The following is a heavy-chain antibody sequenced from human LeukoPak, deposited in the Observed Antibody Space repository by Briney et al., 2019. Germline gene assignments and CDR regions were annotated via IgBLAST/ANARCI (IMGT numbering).Heavy chain of an antibody. Sequence: GGSLRLSCTASGFTLGSAWIHWVRQVPGQGLEWVSRISPEGDKSYVNSVKGRFTVSRDIGANTVFLEMKSLRVEDTSMYYCVRVLKVMGSGWYEDAFDMWGQGQWSPSLQ. J-gene: IGHJ3*02. CDR3: VRVLKVMGSGWYEDAFDM. D-gene: IGHD6-13*01. CDR2: ISPEGDK. V-gene: IGHV3-74*01. CDR1: GFTLGSAW.